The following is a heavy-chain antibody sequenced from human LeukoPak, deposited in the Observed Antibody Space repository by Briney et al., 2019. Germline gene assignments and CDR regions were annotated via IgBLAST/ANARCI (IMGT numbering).Heavy chain of an antibody. CDR3: ASRDTATGLD. Sequence: SETLSLTCAVYGGSFSGYYWSWIRQPPGKGLEWIGEINHSGSTNYNPSLKSRVTISVDTSKNQFSLKLSSVTAADTAVYYCASRDTATGLDWGQGTLVTVSS. CDR2: INHSGST. V-gene: IGHV4-34*01. CDR1: GGSFSGYY. J-gene: IGHJ4*02. D-gene: IGHD5-18*01.